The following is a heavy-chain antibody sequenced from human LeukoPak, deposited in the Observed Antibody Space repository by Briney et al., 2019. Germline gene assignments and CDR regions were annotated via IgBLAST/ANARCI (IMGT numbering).Heavy chain of an antibody. CDR3: ATTRYYFDY. J-gene: IGHJ4*02. D-gene: IGHD4-11*01. Sequence: ASVKVSCKASGGTFSSYAISWVRQAPGQGLEWMGWISAYNGNTNYAQKLQGRVTMTTVTSTSTAYMELRSLRSDDTAVYYCATTRYYFDYWGQGTLVTVSS. CDR1: GGTFSSYA. CDR2: ISAYNGNT. V-gene: IGHV1-18*01.